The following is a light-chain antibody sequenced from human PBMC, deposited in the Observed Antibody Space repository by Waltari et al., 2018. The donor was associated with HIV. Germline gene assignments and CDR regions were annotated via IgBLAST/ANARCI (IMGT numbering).Light chain of an antibody. J-gene: IGLJ6*01. CDR1: NSNIGNNY. CDR3: SSSDDSLRQYV. V-gene: IGLV1-47*01. Sequence: QSVLTQHPSASGTPGQTVTISCSGSNSNIGNNYVSWYQQFSGRPPKLLIFRNDQRPSGVPDRFSGSKSGTSASLAGSGLRSEDEADYFCSSSDDSLRQYVFGGGTRLTV. CDR2: RND.